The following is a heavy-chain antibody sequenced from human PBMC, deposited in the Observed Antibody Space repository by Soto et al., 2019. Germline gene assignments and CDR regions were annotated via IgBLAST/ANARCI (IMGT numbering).Heavy chain of an antibody. V-gene: IGHV3-74*01. CDR1: GFSFSSSW. D-gene: IGHD5-18*01. Sequence: GGSLRLSCAASGFSFSSSWVHWVRQAPGKGLVWVSRINSNGSTIYYADSVKGRFTISRDNAKNTLYLQMNILIAEDTAVYYCATRFRVPGGYSYGYRFDYWGQGTLVTVSS. CDR2: INSNGSTI. J-gene: IGHJ4*02. CDR3: ATRFRVPGGYSYGYRFDY.